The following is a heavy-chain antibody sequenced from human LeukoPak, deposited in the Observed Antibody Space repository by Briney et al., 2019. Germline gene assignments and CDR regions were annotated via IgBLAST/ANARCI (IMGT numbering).Heavy chain of an antibody. Sequence: GESLKISCKGSGYSFTSYWIGWVRQMPGKGLEWMGIIYPGDSDTRYSPSFQGQVTISADKSISTAYLQWSSLKASDTAMYYCARQRDIAVAGSPGDFDYWDQGTLVTVSS. J-gene: IGHJ4*02. CDR2: IYPGDSDT. CDR1: GYSFTSYW. CDR3: ARQRDIAVAGSPGDFDY. V-gene: IGHV5-51*01. D-gene: IGHD6-19*01.